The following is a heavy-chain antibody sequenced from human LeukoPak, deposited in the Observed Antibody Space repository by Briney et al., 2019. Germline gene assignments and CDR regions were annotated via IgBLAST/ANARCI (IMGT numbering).Heavy chain of an antibody. CDR2: INPSGGST. Sequence: VASVKVSCKASGYTFTSYYMHWVRQAPGQGLEWMGIINPSGGSTSYAQKFQGRVTMTRDTSTSTVYMELSSLRSEDTAVYYCARVSPYCSGSYLEGGDYWGQGTLVTVYS. J-gene: IGHJ4*02. D-gene: IGHD3-10*01. CDR3: ARVSPYCSGSYLEGGDY. CDR1: GYTFTSYY. V-gene: IGHV1-46*01.